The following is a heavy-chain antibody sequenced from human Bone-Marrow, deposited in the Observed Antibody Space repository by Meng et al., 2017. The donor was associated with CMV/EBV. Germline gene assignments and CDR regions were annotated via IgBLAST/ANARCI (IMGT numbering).Heavy chain of an antibody. CDR1: GFTFRKYT. J-gene: IGHJ4*02. Sequence: GESLKISCAASGFTFRKYTMNWVRRAPGKGLEWVSSISSSGGTIQYSDSVKGRFTISRDNAKNSVYLLMSSLRAEDTAFYYCARDALSSGGDDWGQGALVTVSS. CDR2: ISSSGGTI. D-gene: IGHD6-19*01. V-gene: IGHV3-21*01. CDR3: ARDALSSGGDD.